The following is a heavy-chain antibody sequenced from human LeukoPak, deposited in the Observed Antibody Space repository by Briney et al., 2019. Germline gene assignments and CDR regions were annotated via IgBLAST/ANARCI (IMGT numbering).Heavy chain of an antibody. J-gene: IGHJ3*02. CDR1: GFTFSTYG. CDR3: ASRDPVLLWFGESLDAFDI. CDR2: IRYDESKE. Sequence: GGSLRLSCAASGFTFSTYGMHWVRQSPGKGLEWVAFIRYDESKEFYADSLKGRFTVSRDNSQNTLFLQINSLRTEDTAVYYCASRDPVLLWFGESLDAFDIWGQGTMVTVSS. V-gene: IGHV3-30*02. D-gene: IGHD3-10*01.